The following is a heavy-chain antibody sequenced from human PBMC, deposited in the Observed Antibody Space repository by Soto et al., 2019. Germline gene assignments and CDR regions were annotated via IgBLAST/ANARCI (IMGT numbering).Heavy chain of an antibody. CDR2: IWYDGSNK. D-gene: IGHD3-3*01. V-gene: IGHV3-33*01. J-gene: IGHJ4*02. Sequence: PWGSLRLSCSASGFTLSSYGMHWVRQAPGKGLEWVAVIWYDGSNKYYADSVKGRFTVSRDNSKNTLYLQMNSLRAEDTAVYYCARDRSRFLEWLILDYWGQGTLVTVSS. CDR3: ARDRSRFLEWLILDY. CDR1: GFTLSSYG.